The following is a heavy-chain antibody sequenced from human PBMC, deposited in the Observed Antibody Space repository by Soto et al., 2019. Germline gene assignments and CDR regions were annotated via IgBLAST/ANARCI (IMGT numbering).Heavy chain of an antibody. CDR1: GVSISSHDW. CDR2: SHQSGNT. CDR3: ATRASSRFY. Sequence: QVQLQESGPGLVKPSGTLSLTCAVSGVSISSHDWWTWVRQPPGKGLEWIGESHQSGNTNYNSSLESRVTISVDKSKNQFSLKLTSATVADTAVYYCATRASSRFYWGQGTLVTVSS. D-gene: IGHD6-13*01. J-gene: IGHJ4*02. V-gene: IGHV4-4*02.